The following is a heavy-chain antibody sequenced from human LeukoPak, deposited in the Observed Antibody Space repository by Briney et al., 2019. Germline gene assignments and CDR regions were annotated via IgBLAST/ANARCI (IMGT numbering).Heavy chain of an antibody. J-gene: IGHJ4*02. CDR2: VRSRDKKYAT. D-gene: IGHD2-21*01. V-gene: IGHV3-73*01. CDR3: RHIEYVAPDS. CDR1: GLGFAGSA. Sequence: GGSLRLSCAASGLGFAGSAVHWVRQTSGRGLEWVGCVRSRDKKYATIYGASARGRFTISRDDSRNTASLQMNSLNTEDTAVYYFRHIEYVAPDSWGQGTLVTVSS.